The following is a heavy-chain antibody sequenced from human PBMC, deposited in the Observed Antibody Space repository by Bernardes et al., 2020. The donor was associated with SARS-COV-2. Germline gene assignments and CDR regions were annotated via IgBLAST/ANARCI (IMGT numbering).Heavy chain of an antibody. V-gene: IGHV1-18*01. D-gene: IGHD3-22*01. CDR2: ISAYNGNT. CDR3: ARESPYYYDSSGYAFDI. J-gene: IGHJ3*02. CDR1: GYTFTSYG. Sequence: ASVKVSCKASGYTFTSYGISWVRQAPGQGLEWMGWISAYNGNTNYAQKLQGRVTMTTDTSTSTAYMELRSLRSDDTAVYYCARESPYYYDSSGYAFDIWGQGTMVTVSS.